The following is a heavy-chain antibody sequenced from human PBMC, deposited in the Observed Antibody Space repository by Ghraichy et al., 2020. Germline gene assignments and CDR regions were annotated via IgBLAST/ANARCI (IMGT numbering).Heavy chain of an antibody. CDR1: GFTFSDYY. CDR2: ISSSGSTI. Sequence: GGSLRLSCAASGFTFSDYYMSWIRQAPGKGLEWVSYISSSGSTIYYADSVKGRFTISRDNAKNSLYLQMNSLRAEDTAVYYCARDPYYYDSSGYYDYWGQGTLVTVSS. J-gene: IGHJ4*02. CDR3: ARDPYYYDSSGYYDY. V-gene: IGHV3-11*01. D-gene: IGHD3-22*01.